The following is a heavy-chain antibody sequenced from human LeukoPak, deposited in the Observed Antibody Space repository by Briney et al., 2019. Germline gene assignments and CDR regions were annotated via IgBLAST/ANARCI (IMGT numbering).Heavy chain of an antibody. CDR3: AKIRPPAYDI. V-gene: IGHV3-30*02. Sequence: PGGTLRLSCAASGFTFSSYGMHWVRQAPGKGLEWVAFIRYDGSNKYYADSVKGRFTISRDNSKNTLYLQMNSLRAEDTAVYYCAKIRPPAYDIWGQGTMVTVSS. D-gene: IGHD3-3*02. CDR1: GFTFSSYG. CDR2: IRYDGSNK. J-gene: IGHJ3*02.